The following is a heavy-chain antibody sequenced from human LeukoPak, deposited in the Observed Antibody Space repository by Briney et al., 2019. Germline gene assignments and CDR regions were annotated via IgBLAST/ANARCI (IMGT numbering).Heavy chain of an antibody. CDR1: GGSISSYY. J-gene: IGHJ6*03. CDR3: ARDKNDSSVLPLTAKLRYYYMDV. D-gene: IGHD3-22*01. Sequence: SETLSLTCTVSGGSISSYYWSWIRQPAGKGLEWIGRIYTSGSTNYNPSLKSRVTMSVDTSKNQFSLKLSSVTAADTAVYYCARDKNDSSVLPLTAKLRYYYMDVWGKGTTVTVSS. CDR2: IYTSGST. V-gene: IGHV4-4*07.